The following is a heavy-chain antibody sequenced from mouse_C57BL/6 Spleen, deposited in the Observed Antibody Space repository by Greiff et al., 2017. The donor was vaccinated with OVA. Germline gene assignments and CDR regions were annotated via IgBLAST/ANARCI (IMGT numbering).Heavy chain of an antibody. CDR2: IWRGGST. D-gene: IGHD2-3*01. CDR1: GFSLTSYG. Sequence: VQLQQSGPGLVQPSQSLSITCTVSGFSLTSYGVHWVRQSPGKGLEWLGVIWRGGSTDYNAAFMSRLSITKDNSKSQVFFKMNSLQADDTAIDYCAKNYGDGYPHAMDYWGQGTSVTVSS. V-gene: IGHV2-5*01. J-gene: IGHJ4*01. CDR3: AKNYGDGYPHAMDY.